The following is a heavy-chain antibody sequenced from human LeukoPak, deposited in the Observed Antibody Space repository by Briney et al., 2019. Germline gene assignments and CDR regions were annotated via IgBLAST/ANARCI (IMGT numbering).Heavy chain of an antibody. CDR3: AAGLAYCGGDCYGSDY. CDR1: GGSISSYY. Sequence: SETLSLTCTVSGGSISSYYWSWIRQPPGKGLEWIGYIYYSGSTNYNPSLKGRVTISVDTSKNQFSLKLSSVTAADTAVYYCAAGLAYCGGDCYGSDYWGQGTLVTVSS. V-gene: IGHV4-59*01. D-gene: IGHD2-21*02. CDR2: IYYSGST. J-gene: IGHJ4*02.